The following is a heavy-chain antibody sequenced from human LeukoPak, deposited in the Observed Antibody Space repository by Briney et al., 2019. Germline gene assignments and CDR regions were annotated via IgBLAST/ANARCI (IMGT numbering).Heavy chain of an antibody. CDR1: GYTFTGYY. D-gene: IGHD3-3*01. V-gene: IGHV1-2*02. CDR3: ARDYDFWSGYTPIDY. J-gene: IGHJ4*02. CDR2: INPNSGGT. Sequence: ASVKVSCKASGYTFTGYYMHWVRQAPGQGLEWMGWINPNSGGTNYAQKFQGRVTMTRDTSISPAYMELSRLRSDDTAVYYCARDYDFWSGYTPIDYWGQGALVTVSS.